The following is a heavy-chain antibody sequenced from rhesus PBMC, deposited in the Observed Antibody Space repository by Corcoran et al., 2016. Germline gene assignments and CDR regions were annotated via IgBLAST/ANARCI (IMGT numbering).Heavy chain of an antibody. CDR1: EYTFTDYY. Sequence: EVQLVQSGAEVKKPGASVKITCKASEYTFTDYYLHWVRQAPGKGLEWMGRVDPEDGEAIHAQKYQDRVTITADTSTDTACMELSSLRSEDTAVYYCATAFSDSWSYWYFDLWGPGTPITISS. D-gene: IGHD6-13*01. J-gene: IGHJ2*01. CDR3: ATAFSDSWSYWYFDL. V-gene: IGHV1-111*02. CDR2: VDPEDGEA.